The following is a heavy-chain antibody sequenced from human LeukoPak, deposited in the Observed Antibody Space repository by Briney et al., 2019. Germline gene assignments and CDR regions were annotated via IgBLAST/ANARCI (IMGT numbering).Heavy chain of an antibody. CDR3: ARSAQYYYDSSGYYCRD. Sequence: GSLRLSCAASGFTFSSYSMNWVRQPPGKGLEWIGSIYYSGSTYYNPSLKSRVTISVDTSKNQFSLKLSSVTAADTAVYYCARSAQYYYDSSGYYCRDWGQGTLVTVSS. V-gene: IGHV4-39*01. D-gene: IGHD3-22*01. CDR2: IYYSGST. J-gene: IGHJ4*02. CDR1: GFTFSSYSMN.